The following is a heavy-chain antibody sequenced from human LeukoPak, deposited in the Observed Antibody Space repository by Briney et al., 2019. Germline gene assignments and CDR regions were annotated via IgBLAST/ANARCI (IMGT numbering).Heavy chain of an antibody. D-gene: IGHD3-10*01. V-gene: IGHV1-69*05. CDR2: IIPIFGTA. CDR1: GGTFSSYA. J-gene: IGHJ4*02. CDR3: ARNYPLRRYFDY. Sequence: GASVKVSCKASGGTFSSYAISWVRQAPGQGLEWMGGIIPIFGTANYAQKFQGRVTITTDESTSTAYMELSSLRSEDTAVYYCARNYPLRRYFDYWGQGTLVTVSS.